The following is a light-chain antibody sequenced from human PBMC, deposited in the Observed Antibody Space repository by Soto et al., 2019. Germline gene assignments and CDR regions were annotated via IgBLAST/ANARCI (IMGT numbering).Light chain of an antibody. CDR2: EVT. J-gene: IGLJ1*01. V-gene: IGLV2-14*01. CDR1: SSDVGGYNY. CDR3: SSYRSTSVDV. Sequence: QSVLTQPASVSGSPGQSITISCTGTSSDVGGYNYVSWYQQYPGKAPKLMIYEVTHRPSGVSNRFSGSKSGNTASLTISGLQAEDEANYYCSSYRSTSVDVFGTGTKATVL.